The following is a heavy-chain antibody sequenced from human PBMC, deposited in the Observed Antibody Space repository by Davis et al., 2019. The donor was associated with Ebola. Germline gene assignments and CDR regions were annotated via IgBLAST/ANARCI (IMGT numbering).Heavy chain of an antibody. V-gene: IGHV1-2*04. CDR3: ARCSSSYNYYYGMDV. Sequence: ASVKVPCKASGYTFTGYYMHWVRQAPGQGLEWMGWINPNSGGTNYAQKFQGWVTMTRDTSISTAYMELSRLRSDDTAVYYCARCSSSYNYYYGMDVWGQGTTVTVSS. CDR2: INPNSGGT. D-gene: IGHD6-6*01. J-gene: IGHJ6*02. CDR1: GYTFTGYY.